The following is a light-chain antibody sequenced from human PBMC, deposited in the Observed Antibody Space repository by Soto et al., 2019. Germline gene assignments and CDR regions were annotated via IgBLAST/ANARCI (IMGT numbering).Light chain of an antibody. V-gene: IGLV1-40*01. CDR2: GNT. CDR1: SSNLGAGYD. Sequence: QSVLTQPPSVSGAPGQRVTISCTGSSSNLGAGYDVHWYQQLPGTAPKLLIYGNTNRPSGVPDRFSGSKSGTSASLAITGLRAEDEADDYCQSYDSSLGANYVFGTGTKVTVL. J-gene: IGLJ1*01. CDR3: QSYDSSLGANYV.